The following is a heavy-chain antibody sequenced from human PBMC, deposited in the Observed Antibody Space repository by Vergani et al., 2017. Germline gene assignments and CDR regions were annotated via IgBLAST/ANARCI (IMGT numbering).Heavy chain of an antibody. D-gene: IGHD6-6*01. J-gene: IGHJ5*02. CDR2: TSWNSNSI. Sequence: EVQLEESGGGLVLPGRSLRLSCVASGFTSAGYAMHWVRQAPGKGLEWVSGTSWNSNSIGYADSVKGRFTISRDNAKNSLYLQMNSLRAEDTALYYCAKXLGTSSGGGWFDPWGQGTLVTVSS. V-gene: IGHV3-9*02. CDR1: GFTSAGYA. CDR3: AKXLGTSSGGGWFDP.